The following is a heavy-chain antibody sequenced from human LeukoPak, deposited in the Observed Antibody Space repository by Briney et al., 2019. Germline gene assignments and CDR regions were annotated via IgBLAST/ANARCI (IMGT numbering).Heavy chain of an antibody. CDR2: INPNSGGT. Sequence: ASVKVSCKASGYTFTGYYMHWVQQAPGQGLEWMGWINPNSGGTNYAQKFQGRVTMTRDTSISTAYMELSRLRSDDTAVYYCARATYYYYYMDVWGKGTTVTVSS. J-gene: IGHJ6*03. V-gene: IGHV1-2*02. CDR1: GYTFTGYY. CDR3: ARATYYYYYMDV.